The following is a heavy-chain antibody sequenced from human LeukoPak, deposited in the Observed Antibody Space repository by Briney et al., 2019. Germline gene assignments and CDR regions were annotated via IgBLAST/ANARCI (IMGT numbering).Heavy chain of an antibody. CDR2: ISYDGSNT. D-gene: IGHD1-26*01. V-gene: IGHV3-30-3*01. CDR3: ARDVGRVGATPVDH. CDR1: GFTFSNNA. Sequence: PGGSLRLSCAASGFTFSNNAMHWVPQAPGKGLEWVAGISYDGSNTYYTDSVKGRFTISRDNSKNTLNLQMNGLRTEDTAIYYCARDVGRVGATPVDHWGQGTLVTVSS. J-gene: IGHJ4*02.